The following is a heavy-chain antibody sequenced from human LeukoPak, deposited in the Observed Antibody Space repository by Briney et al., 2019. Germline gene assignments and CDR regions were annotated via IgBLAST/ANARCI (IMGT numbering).Heavy chain of an antibody. CDR1: GGTFSSYA. V-gene: IGHV1-69*04. Sequence: SVKVSCKASGGTFSSYAISWVRQAPGQGLEWMGRIIPILGIANYAQKFQGRVTITADKSTSTAYMELSSLRSEDTAVYYCARERSQHYYDSSGYGYWGQGTLVTVSS. J-gene: IGHJ4*02. CDR2: IIPILGIA. CDR3: ARERSQHYYDSSGYGY. D-gene: IGHD3-22*01.